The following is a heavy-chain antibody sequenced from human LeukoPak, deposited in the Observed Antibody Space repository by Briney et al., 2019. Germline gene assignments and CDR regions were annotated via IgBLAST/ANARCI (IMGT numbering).Heavy chain of an antibody. D-gene: IGHD3-22*01. V-gene: IGHV3-7*01. CDR2: IKQDGSEK. Sequence: GGSLRLSCAASGFTFSSYWMSWVRQAPGKGLEWVANIKQDGSEKYYVDSVKGRFTISRDNAKNSLYLQMNRLRAEDTAVYYCAREPYDSSGYYYDYFDYWGQGTLVTVSS. CDR1: GFTFSSYW. J-gene: IGHJ4*02. CDR3: AREPYDSSGYYYDYFDY.